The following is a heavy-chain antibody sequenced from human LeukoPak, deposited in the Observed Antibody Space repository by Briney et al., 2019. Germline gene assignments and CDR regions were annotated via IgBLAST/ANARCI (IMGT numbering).Heavy chain of an antibody. D-gene: IGHD6-13*01. J-gene: IGHJ4*02. CDR1: GFSFSDYY. V-gene: IGHV3-11*04. CDR3: ARWYSSSWYGYFDY. CDR2: ISSSGSTI. Sequence: GGSLRLSCAASGFSFSDYYMSWIRQAPGKGLEWVSYISSSGSTIYYADSVKGRFTISRDNAKNSLYLQMNSLRAEDTAVYYCARWYSSSWYGYFDYWGQGTLVTVSS.